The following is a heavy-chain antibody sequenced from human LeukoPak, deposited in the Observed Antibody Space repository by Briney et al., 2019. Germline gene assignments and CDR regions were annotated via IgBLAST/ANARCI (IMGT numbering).Heavy chain of an antibody. Sequence: GGSLRLSCAASGFTFSSYAMHWVRQAPGKGLEWVAFIRFDGTSKYYADSVKGRFTISRDNSQNTVSLQVNNLRTEDTALYYCAKRISVVTAINDAFDIWGQGTMATVSS. V-gene: IGHV3-30*02. J-gene: IGHJ3*02. CDR3: AKRISVVTAINDAFDI. CDR1: GFTFSSYA. D-gene: IGHD2-21*02. CDR2: IRFDGTSK.